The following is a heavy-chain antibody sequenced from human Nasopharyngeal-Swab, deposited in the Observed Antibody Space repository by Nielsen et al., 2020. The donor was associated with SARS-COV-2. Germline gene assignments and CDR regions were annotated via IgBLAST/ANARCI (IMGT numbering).Heavy chain of an antibody. CDR2: IAHDASIE. D-gene: IGHD4-17*01. V-gene: IGHV3-30*03. CDR3: ARDAPAHYGAFY. J-gene: IGHJ4*02. Sequence: GESLKISCAVSGFTFSSFGMHWVRQAPSKGLEWVAFIAHDASIEYYGDSVKGRFSISRDSSKNTLYLQMDSLRGEDTAVYYCARDAPAHYGAFYWGRGTLVTVSS. CDR1: GFTFSSFG.